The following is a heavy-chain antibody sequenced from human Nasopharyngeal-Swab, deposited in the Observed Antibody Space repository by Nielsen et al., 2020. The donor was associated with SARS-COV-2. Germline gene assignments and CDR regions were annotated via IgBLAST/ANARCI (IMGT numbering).Heavy chain of an antibody. CDR3: AGVSALWPKAGAFDI. Sequence: SETLSLTCAVYGGSFSGYYWSWIRQPPGKGLEWIGEINHSGSTNYNPSLKSRVTISVDTSKNQFPLKLSSVTAADTAVYYCAGVSALWPKAGAFDIWGQGTMVTVSS. CDR2: INHSGST. J-gene: IGHJ3*02. CDR1: GGSFSGYY. V-gene: IGHV4-34*01. D-gene: IGHD3-3*02.